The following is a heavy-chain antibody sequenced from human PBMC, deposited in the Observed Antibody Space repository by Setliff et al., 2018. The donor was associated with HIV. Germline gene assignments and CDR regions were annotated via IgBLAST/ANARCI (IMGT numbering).Heavy chain of an antibody. Sequence: PGESLKISCKGSGYRFTNYWIGWVRQMPGKGLEWMGVIYPGDSDTRYSPSFQGQVTISADKSISTAYMQWSSLKASDTAMYYCATSPLGSCSGGSCYQYFDYWGPGTLVTVSS. CDR3: ATSPLGSCSGGSCYQYFDY. CDR1: GYRFTNYW. V-gene: IGHV5-51*01. D-gene: IGHD2-15*01. CDR2: IYPGDSDT. J-gene: IGHJ4*02.